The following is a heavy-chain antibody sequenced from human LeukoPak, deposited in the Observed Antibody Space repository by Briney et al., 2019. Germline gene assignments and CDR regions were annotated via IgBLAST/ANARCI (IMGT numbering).Heavy chain of an antibody. Sequence: SETLSLTCVVYGGSFSGYYWSWIRQPPGKGLEWIGEINHSGSTNYNPSLKSRVTLSIDTSKSQFSLKLSSVTAADTAVYYCARGRRYDILTAYYNYWGQGTLVTVSS. D-gene: IGHD3-9*01. CDR3: ARGRRYDILTAYYNY. J-gene: IGHJ4*02. V-gene: IGHV4-34*01. CDR1: GGSFSGYY. CDR2: INHSGST.